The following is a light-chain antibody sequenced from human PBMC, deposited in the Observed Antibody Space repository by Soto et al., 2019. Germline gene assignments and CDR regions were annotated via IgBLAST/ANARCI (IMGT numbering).Light chain of an antibody. V-gene: IGLV1-47*01. CDR1: NSNIGGNY. CDR2: RNN. Sequence: QSVLTQPTSASGTPGQRVTISCSGSNSNIGGNYVYWYQQVPGTAPKLLIYRNNQRPSGVPDRFSGSKSGTSASLAISGLRSEDEADYFCAAWDDSLGGHVVFGGGTKLTVL. CDR3: AAWDDSLGGHVV. J-gene: IGLJ2*01.